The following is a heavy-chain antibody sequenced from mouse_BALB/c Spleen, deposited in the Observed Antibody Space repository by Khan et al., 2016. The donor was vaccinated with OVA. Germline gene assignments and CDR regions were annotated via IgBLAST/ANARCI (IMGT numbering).Heavy chain of an antibody. CDR2: ISYSGST. V-gene: IGHV3-2*02. D-gene: IGHD1-1*01. CDR1: GYSITSGYA. CDR3: ARKNYYGYAMDC. Sequence: EVQLQESGPGLVKPSQSLSLTCTVTGYSITSGYAWNWIRQFPGNKLEWMGYISYSGSTSYNPSLRSRISITRDTSKNQFFLQLNSVTTEDTATYYCARKNYYGYAMDCWGQGTSVTVSS. J-gene: IGHJ4*01.